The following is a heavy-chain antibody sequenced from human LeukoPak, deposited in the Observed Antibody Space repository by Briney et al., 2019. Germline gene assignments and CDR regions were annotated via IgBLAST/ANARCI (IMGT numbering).Heavy chain of an antibody. Sequence: ASVKVSCKASGYTFTSYDINWVRQATGQGLEWMGWMNPNTGNTGYAQKFQGRVTITRNTSLSTAYMGLSSLRSEDSAIYYCARNVDTVMLSYNWFDPWGQGTLVTVSS. CDR3: ARNVDTVMLSYNWFDP. D-gene: IGHD5-18*01. CDR2: MNPNTGNT. CDR1: GYTFTSYD. J-gene: IGHJ5*02. V-gene: IGHV1-8*01.